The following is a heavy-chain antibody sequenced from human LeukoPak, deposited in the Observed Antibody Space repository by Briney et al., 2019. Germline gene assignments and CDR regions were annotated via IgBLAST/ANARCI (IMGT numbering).Heavy chain of an antibody. CDR3: TTGWIQLFDF. D-gene: IGHD5-18*01. J-gene: IGHJ4*02. CDR2: IKSKTDGGTA. CDR1: GLTLSSCA. V-gene: IGHV3-15*01. Sequence: KTGGSLRLSCAASGLTLSSCAMSWVRQVPGKGLEWVGRIKSKTDGGTAEFTAPVRSRFTISRDDAKNTLYLQMNSLKTEDTAVYYCTTGWIQLFDFWGQGTLVTVSS.